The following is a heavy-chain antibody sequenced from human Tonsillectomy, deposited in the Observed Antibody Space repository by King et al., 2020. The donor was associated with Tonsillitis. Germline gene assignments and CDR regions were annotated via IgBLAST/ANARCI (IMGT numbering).Heavy chain of an antibody. CDR1: GFTFSSYS. CDR2: ISSSSSTI. J-gene: IGHJ4*02. CDR3: ARTLDGYSYGSI. D-gene: IGHD5-18*01. V-gene: IGHV3-48*04. Sequence: VQLVESGGGLVQPGGSLRLSCAASGFTFSSYSMNWVRQAPGKGLEWVSYISSSSSTIYYADSVKGRFTISRDNAKNSLYLQMNSLIAEDTAVYYCARTLDGYSYGSICGQGTLVTVSS.